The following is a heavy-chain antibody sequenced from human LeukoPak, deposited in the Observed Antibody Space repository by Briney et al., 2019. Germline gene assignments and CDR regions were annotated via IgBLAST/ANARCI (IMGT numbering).Heavy chain of an antibody. CDR2: ISSSSSTI. CDR3: AKDPQLLWFGESHFDY. J-gene: IGHJ4*02. V-gene: IGHV3-48*01. CDR1: GFTFNSYS. Sequence: GGSLRLSCAASGFTFNSYSMNWVRQAPGKGLEWVSYISSSSSTIYYADSVKGRFTISRDNAKNSLYLQMNSLRAEDTALYYCAKDPQLLWFGESHFDYWGQGTLVTVSS. D-gene: IGHD3-10*01.